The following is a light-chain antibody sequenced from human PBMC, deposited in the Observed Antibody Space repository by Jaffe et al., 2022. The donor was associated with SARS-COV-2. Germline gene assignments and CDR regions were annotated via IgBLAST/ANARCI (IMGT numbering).Light chain of an antibody. Sequence: QSALTQPASVSGSPGQSITISCTGTSSDIGGYNYVSWYQQHPGRAPRVMIYDVNNRPSGVSDRFSGSKSGITASLTIAGLQAEDEAVYYCSSYTRSRTSFVFGTGTRVTVL. CDR2: DVN. V-gene: IGLV2-14*03. J-gene: IGLJ1*01. CDR1: SSDIGGYNY. CDR3: SSYTRSRTSFV.